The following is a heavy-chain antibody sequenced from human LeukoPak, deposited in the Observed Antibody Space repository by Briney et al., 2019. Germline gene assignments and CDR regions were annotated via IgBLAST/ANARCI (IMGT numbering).Heavy chain of an antibody. V-gene: IGHV3-30*02. Sequence: GGSLRLSCAASGFTFSSYGMHWVRQAPGKGLEWVAFIRYDGTNKYYLDSVEGRFTISRDNSKNTLYLQMNSLRAEDTAVYYCARPSKRYSSSWYYFDYWGQGTLVTVSS. D-gene: IGHD6-13*01. CDR1: GFTFSSYG. J-gene: IGHJ4*02. CDR3: ARPSKRYSSSWYYFDY. CDR2: IRYDGTNK.